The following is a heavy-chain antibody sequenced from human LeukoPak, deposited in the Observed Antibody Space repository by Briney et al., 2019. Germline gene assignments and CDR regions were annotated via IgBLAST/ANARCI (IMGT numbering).Heavy chain of an antibody. CDR1: GGSISSSSYY. J-gene: IGHJ4*02. CDR2: IYYSGST. CDR3: ARQARDCSSTSCYVFDY. Sequence: SETLSLTCTVSGGSISSSSYYWGWIRQPPGKGLEWIGSIYYSGSTYYNPSLKSRVTISVGTSKNQFSLKLSSVTAADTAVYYCARQARDCSSTSCYVFDYWGQGTLVTVSS. D-gene: IGHD2-2*01. V-gene: IGHV4-39*01.